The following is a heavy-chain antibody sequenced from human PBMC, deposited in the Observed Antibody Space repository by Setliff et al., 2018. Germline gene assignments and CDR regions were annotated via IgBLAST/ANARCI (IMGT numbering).Heavy chain of an antibody. CDR1: GFTFSYAW. V-gene: IGHV3-15*07. J-gene: IGHJ6*03. Sequence: PGGSLRLSCAVSGFTFSYAWMHWVRQAPGKGLEWVGRIKSKTDGGSIDYAAPVKDRFTISRDDSKATLYLYMDSLKTEDTAVYYCAREGVHTRSSTDCHYYMDVWGRGTTVTVSS. D-gene: IGHD2-21*02. CDR3: AREGVHTRSSTDCHYYMDV. CDR2: IKSKTDGGSI.